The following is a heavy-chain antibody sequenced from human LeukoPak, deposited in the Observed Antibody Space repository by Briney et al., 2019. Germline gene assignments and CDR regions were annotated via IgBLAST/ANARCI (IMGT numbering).Heavy chain of an antibody. V-gene: IGHV4-31*03. Sequence: ASETLSLTCTVSGGSINSGYYWSWLRQHPGRGLEWIGYIYYNGDTYYNPSLKSRITMSTDASKNRFSLRLSSVTAADTAVYFCARTYFDIFTGPRDIPHYFDYWGQGALVTVSS. CDR2: IYYNGDT. J-gene: IGHJ4*02. CDR3: ARTYFDIFTGPRDIPHYFDY. D-gene: IGHD3-9*01. CDR1: GGSINSGYY.